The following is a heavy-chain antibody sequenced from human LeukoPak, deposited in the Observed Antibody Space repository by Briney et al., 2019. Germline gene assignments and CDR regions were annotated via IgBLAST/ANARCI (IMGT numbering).Heavy chain of an antibody. CDR3: AKDKGWGYSTYDFYGMDV. Sequence: GGSLRLSCAASGFTVSNNYMMWVRQAPGKGLEWVSAIFRDDSTYYADSVKGRLTISRDNSKNTLYLQMNSLRAEDTAVYYCAKDKGWGYSTYDFYGMDVWGQGTTVTVSS. V-gene: IGHV3-53*01. CDR2: IFRDDST. D-gene: IGHD1-26*01. CDR1: GFTVSNNY. J-gene: IGHJ6*02.